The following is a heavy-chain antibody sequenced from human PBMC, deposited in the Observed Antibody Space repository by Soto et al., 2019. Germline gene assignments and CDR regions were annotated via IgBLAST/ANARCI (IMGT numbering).Heavy chain of an antibody. J-gene: IGHJ4*02. CDR1: GGSISSGGYS. V-gene: IGHV4-30-2*01. CDR2: IDHSGST. CDR3: AAGGGLPRYY. Sequence: QLQLQESGSGLVKPSQNLSLTCAVSGGSISSGGYSWSWIRQPPGKGLEWLGYIDHSGSTSYNPSRKRRVTISVDRSKNQFSMKLSSVTAADTAVYYCAAGGGLPRYYWGQGTLVTVSS. D-gene: IGHD5-12*01.